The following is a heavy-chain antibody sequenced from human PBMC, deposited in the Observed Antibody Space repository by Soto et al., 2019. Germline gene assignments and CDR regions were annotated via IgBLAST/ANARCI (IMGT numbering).Heavy chain of an antibody. V-gene: IGHV4-4*07. CDR3: ARDMTETDAFDI. D-gene: IGHD3-16*01. CDR1: VDSITTYY. J-gene: IGHJ3*02. CDR2: IDTSGNT. Sequence: SETLSLTCPVSVDSITTYYWSLLRQPAGKGLEWIGRIDTSGNTNYNPSLKSRVTISVDTSKNQFSLKLSSVTAADTAVYYCARDMTETDAFDIWGQGTMVTVSS.